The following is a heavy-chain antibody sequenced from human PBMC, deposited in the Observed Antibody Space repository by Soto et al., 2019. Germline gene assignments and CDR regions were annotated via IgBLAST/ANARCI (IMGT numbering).Heavy chain of an antibody. D-gene: IGHD5-18*01. V-gene: IGHV1-18*01. J-gene: IGHJ4*02. CDR3: ARAAVNSFGYCDY. CDR2: ISGYNGKA. Sequence: QVQLVQSEAEVKKPGASVRVSCKTSGYNFMSYGVSWVRQAPGQGLEWMGWISGYNGKAKYAQNLQDRVAMTTDTSTKTAYMDLRSLRNDDTAVYFCARAAVNSFGYCDYWGQGTLVTVSS. CDR1: GYNFMSYG.